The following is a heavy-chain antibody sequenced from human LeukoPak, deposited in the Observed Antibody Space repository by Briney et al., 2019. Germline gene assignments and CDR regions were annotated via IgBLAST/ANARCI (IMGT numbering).Heavy chain of an antibody. CDR3: ARRGIVVVIGAFDI. J-gene: IGHJ3*02. CDR2: IYYSGST. D-gene: IGHD3-22*01. V-gene: IGHV4-39*01. CDR1: GDSISSSSYY. Sequence: SEALSLTCTVSGDSISSSSYYWGWIRQPPGKGLEWIGSIYYSGSTYYNPSPKSRVTISVDTSKNQFSLKLSSVTAADTAVYYCARRGIVVVIGAFDIWGQGTMVTVSS.